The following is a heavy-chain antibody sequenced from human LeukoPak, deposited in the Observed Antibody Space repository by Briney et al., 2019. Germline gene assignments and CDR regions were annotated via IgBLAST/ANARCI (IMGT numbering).Heavy chain of an antibody. CDR3: ARGGTHLWQPFDS. J-gene: IGHJ4*02. V-gene: IGHV4-4*02. D-gene: IGHD5-18*01. CDR1: GGSISSSNW. CDR2: IYHSGST. Sequence: SETLSLTCAVSGGSISSSNWWSWVRQPPGKGLEWIGDIYHSGSTNSNPSLKSRVTLSLDKSKNQFSLKLSSVTAADTAVYYCARGGTHLWQPFDSWGQGTLVTVSS.